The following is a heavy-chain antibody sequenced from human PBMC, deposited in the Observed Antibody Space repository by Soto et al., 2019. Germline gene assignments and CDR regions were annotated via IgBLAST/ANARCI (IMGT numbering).Heavy chain of an antibody. CDR1: GFTFSSYA. CDR3: ARVRAPYYYYGMDV. CDR2: ISYDGSNK. Sequence: QVQLVESGGGVVQPGRSLRLSCAASGFTFSSYAVHWVRQAPGKGLEWVAVISYDGSNKYYADSVKGRFTISRDNSKNTLYPQMNSLRAEDTAVYYCARVRAPYYYYGMDVWGQGTTVTVSS. V-gene: IGHV3-30-3*01. J-gene: IGHJ6*02.